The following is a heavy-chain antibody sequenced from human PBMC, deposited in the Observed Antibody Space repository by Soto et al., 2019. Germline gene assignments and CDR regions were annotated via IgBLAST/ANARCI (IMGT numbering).Heavy chain of an antibody. CDR1: GGTFSSYA. CDR2: IIPIFGTA. CDR3: DGPNDSRGYQDFDY. V-gene: IGHV1-69*13. D-gene: IGHD3-22*01. Sequence: SVKVSCKASGGTFSSYAISWVRQAPGQGLEWMGGIIPIFGTANYAQKFQGRVTITADESTSTAYMELRSLRSDDTAVYYCDGPNDSRGYQDFDYWGQGTLVTVSS. J-gene: IGHJ4*02.